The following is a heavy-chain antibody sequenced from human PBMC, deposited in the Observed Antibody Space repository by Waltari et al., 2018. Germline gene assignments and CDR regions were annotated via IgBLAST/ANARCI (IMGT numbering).Heavy chain of an antibody. V-gene: IGHV1-46*03. D-gene: IGHD3-16*01. CDR1: GFTFSNYY. CDR3: ATFVSGSFTFPDY. Sequence: QFPLVQSGAAVKKPGASVKVSCEASGFTFSNYYVHWVRQAPGQGLEWMALFSPSGAGTRYAEKFQGRVTLTRDTSTSTVYMDLSSLRSEDTAVYYCATFVSGSFTFPDYWGQGTLVTVSS. CDR2: FSPSGAGT. J-gene: IGHJ4*02.